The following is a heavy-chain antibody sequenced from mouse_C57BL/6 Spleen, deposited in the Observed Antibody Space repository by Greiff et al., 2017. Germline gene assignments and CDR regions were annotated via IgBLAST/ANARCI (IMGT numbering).Heavy chain of an antibody. CDR2: ISSSGST. CDR3: ARSYYYGSSSYWYFDV. V-gene: IGHV3-4*01. Sequence: EVKLMESGPALVKPSQTVSLTCTVTGYSITNGNHWWNWIRQVSGSKLEWIGYISSSGSTDSNPSLKSRISITRDTSKNQLFLQLNSVTTEDIATYYCARSYYYGSSSYWYFDVWGTGTTVTVSS. CDR1: GYSITNGNHW. J-gene: IGHJ1*03. D-gene: IGHD1-1*01.